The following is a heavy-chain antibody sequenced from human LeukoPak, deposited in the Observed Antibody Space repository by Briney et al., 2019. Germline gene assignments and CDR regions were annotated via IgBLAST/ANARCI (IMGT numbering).Heavy chain of an antibody. Sequence: GGSLRLSCAASGFSFSTSYMNWVRQAPGKGLEWVSYISSSSSTIYYADSVKGRFTISRDNAKNSLFLQMNSLRGEDTAVYYCARVITIFGVANNWFDPWGQGTLVTVSS. D-gene: IGHD3-3*01. CDR3: ARVITIFGVANNWFDP. V-gene: IGHV3-48*01. J-gene: IGHJ5*02. CDR1: GFSFSTSY. CDR2: ISSSSSTI.